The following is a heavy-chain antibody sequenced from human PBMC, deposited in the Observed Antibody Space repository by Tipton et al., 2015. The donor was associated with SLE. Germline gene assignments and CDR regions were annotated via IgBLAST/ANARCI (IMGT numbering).Heavy chain of an antibody. CDR1: GGSFSGYY. D-gene: IGHD6-13*01. V-gene: IGHV4-59*12. Sequence: LRLSCAVYGGSFSGYYWSWIRQPPGKGLEWIGYIYYSGSTNYNPSLKSRVTISVDTSKNQFSLKLSSVTAADTAVYYCASLGRAAAVHSDYWGQGTLVTVSS. J-gene: IGHJ4*02. CDR2: IYYSGST. CDR3: ASLGRAAAVHSDY.